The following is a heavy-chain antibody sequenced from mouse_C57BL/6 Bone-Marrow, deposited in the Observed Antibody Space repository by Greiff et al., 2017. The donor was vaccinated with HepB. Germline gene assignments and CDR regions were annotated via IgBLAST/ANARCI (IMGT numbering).Heavy chain of an antibody. Sequence: VHVKQSGPELVKPGASVKISCKASGYTFTDYYMNWVKQSHGKSLEWIGDINPNNGGTSYNQKFKGKATLTVDKSSSTAYMELRSLTSEDSAVYYCARWAEDYAMDYWGQGTSVTVSS. CDR1: GYTFTDYY. CDR2: INPNNGGT. D-gene: IGHD3-3*01. V-gene: IGHV1-26*01. J-gene: IGHJ4*01. CDR3: ARWAEDYAMDY.